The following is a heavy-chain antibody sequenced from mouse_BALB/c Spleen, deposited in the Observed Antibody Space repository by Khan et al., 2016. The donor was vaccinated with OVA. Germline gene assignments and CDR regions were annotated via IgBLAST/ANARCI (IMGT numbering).Heavy chain of an antibody. V-gene: IGHV1S137*01. CDR3: VRGGGGDRFLY. CDR2: ISTYYGDA. CDR1: GYTFTDFT. D-gene: IGHD3-2*01. J-gene: IGHJ3*01. Sequence: QIQLVQSGAELVRPGVSVKISCKGSGYTFTDFTMHWVKQSHAMSLEWIGVISTYYGDADYSQKFTGKATMTVDKSSNTAYMDLARLTSEDSAIYYGVRGGGGDRFLYWGQGTLVTVSA.